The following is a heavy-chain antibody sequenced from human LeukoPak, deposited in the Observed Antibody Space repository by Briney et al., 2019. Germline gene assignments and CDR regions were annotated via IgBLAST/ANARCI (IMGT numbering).Heavy chain of an antibody. V-gene: IGHV3-23*01. CDR1: GFTFRIYA. Sequence: GGSLRLSCAASGFTFRIYAMTWVRQAPGKGLQWVSAIGASGATFYADSVKGRFTISRDNSRNTLHLQMNSLRTEDTAVYYCAKNYHDNSGYLSWAFDIWGQGTMVTLSS. CDR2: IGASGAT. J-gene: IGHJ3*02. D-gene: IGHD3-22*01. CDR3: AKNYHDNSGYLSWAFDI.